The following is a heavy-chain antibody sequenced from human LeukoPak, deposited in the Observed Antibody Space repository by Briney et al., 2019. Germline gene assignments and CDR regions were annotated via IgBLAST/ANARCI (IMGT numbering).Heavy chain of an antibody. Sequence: SETLSLTCTVSGASISSNYWSWIRQPPGKGLEWIGYIFDSGYTNYNPSLRSRVTISMDTSKNQFSLKLSSVTAADTAVYYCARPVSPYVWGSYRYSPYFDYWGQGTLVTVSS. D-gene: IGHD3-16*02. CDR2: IFDSGYT. V-gene: IGHV4-59*01. J-gene: IGHJ4*02. CDR3: ARPVSPYVWGSYRYSPYFDY. CDR1: GASISSNY.